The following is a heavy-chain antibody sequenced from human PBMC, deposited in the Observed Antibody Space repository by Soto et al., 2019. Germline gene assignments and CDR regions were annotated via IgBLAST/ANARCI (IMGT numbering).Heavy chain of an antibody. D-gene: IGHD3-22*01. CDR2: IIPIFGTA. CDR3: ASWAYYDTSGYYLFDY. CDR1: GGTFSSHA. J-gene: IGHJ4*02. Sequence: QVQLVQSGAEVKKPGSSVKVSCKASGGTFSSHAICWVRQAPGQGLEWMGGIIPIFGTATYAQKFQGRVTITADESTSTAYMELRSLRSEDTAVYYCASWAYYDTSGYYLFDYWGQGTLVTVSS. V-gene: IGHV1-69*12.